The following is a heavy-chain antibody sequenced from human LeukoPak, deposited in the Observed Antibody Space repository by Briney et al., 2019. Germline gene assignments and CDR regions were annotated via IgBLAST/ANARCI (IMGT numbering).Heavy chain of an antibody. CDR2: ITGSGGNT. V-gene: IGHV3-23*01. Sequence: PGASLRLSCAASGFTFSNYAMSWVRQAPGKGLEWVSAITGSGGNTYYADSVKGRFTISRDNSKNTVFLQMNSLRAEDTAVYYCARGAVRIAAAGRFDYWGQGTLVTVSS. CDR1: GFTFSNYA. D-gene: IGHD6-13*01. CDR3: ARGAVRIAAAGRFDY. J-gene: IGHJ4*02.